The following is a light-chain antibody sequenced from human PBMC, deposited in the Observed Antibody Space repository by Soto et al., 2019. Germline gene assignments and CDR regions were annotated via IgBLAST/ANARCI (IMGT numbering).Light chain of an antibody. CDR3: QHYISYSGA. CDR2: KAS. Sequence: DIQMTQSPSTLSASVGDRVNITCRASQSISTWLAWYQQRPGKAPKLLIYKASTLQSGVPSRFSGSGSGADFSLTISGLQPDDFGTYYCQHYISYSGAFGQGTKVELK. CDR1: QSISTW. V-gene: IGKV1-5*03. J-gene: IGKJ1*01.